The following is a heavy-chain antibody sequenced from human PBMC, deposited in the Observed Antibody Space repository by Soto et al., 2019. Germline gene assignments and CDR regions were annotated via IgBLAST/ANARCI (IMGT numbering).Heavy chain of an antibody. CDR3: ATIKLGSNRLDY. J-gene: IGHJ4*02. D-gene: IGHD3-10*01. CDR2: IYYSGST. V-gene: IGHV4-30-4*01. Sequence: QVQLQESGPGLVKPSQALSLTCTVSGGSISSGDYYWSWIRQPPGKGLEWIGYIYYSGSTYYNPSLKSRVTISVDTSKNHFSLKLSSVTAADTAVYYCATIKLGSNRLDYWGQGTLVTVSS. CDR1: GGSISSGDYY.